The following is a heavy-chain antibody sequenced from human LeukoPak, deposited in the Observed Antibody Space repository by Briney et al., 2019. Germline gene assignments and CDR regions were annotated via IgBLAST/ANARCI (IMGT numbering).Heavy chain of an antibody. V-gene: IGHV3-23*01. CDR1: GFTFSSYA. D-gene: IGHD6-13*01. J-gene: IGHJ4*02. CDR2: ISGSGGST. CDR3: ASRRTAAGAKYFDY. Sequence: PGGSLRLSCAASGFTFSSYAMSWVRQAPGKGLEWVSAISGSGGSTHYADSVKGRFTISRDNSKNSLYLQMNSLRAEDTAVYYCASRRTAAGAKYFDYWGQGTLVSVSS.